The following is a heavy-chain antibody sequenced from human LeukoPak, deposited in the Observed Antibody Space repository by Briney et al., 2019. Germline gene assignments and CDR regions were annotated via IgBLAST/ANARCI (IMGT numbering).Heavy chain of an antibody. CDR1: GFSLNTSGMC. Sequence: ESGPTLVNPTQTLTLTCTFSGFSLNTSGMCVNWIRQPPGKALEWLARIDWDDDEFYRTSLETRLTISKDISKNQVVLTMTNMDPVDTATYYCARKFMTADEFYFDYWGQGTLVTVSS. J-gene: IGHJ4*02. V-gene: IGHV2-70*17. CDR2: IDWDDDE. D-gene: IGHD2-21*02. CDR3: ARKFMTADEFYFDY.